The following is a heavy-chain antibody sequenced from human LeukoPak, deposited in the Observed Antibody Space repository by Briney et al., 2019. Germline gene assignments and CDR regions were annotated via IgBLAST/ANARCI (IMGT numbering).Heavy chain of an antibody. D-gene: IGHD6-13*01. J-gene: IGHJ3*02. CDR3: ARENRYCSSWSRGAFDI. CDR1: GFTVSSNY. CDR2: IYSGGST. Sequence: GGSLRLSCAASGFTVSSNYMSWVRQAPGKGLEWVSVIYSGGSTYYADSVKGRFTISRDNSKNTLYLQMNSLRDEDTAVYYCARENRYCSSWSRGAFDIWGQGTMVTVSS. V-gene: IGHV3-53*01.